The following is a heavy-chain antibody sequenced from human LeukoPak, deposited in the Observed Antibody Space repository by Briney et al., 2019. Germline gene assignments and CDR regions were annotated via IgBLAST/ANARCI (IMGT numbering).Heavy chain of an antibody. Sequence: SVKVSCKASGGTFSSYAISWVRQAPGQGLEWMGGIIPIFGTANYAQKFQGRVTITADESTSTAYMELSSLRSEDTAVYYCATYSTNNYNSTGMDVWGQGTTVTISS. CDR1: GGTFSSYA. J-gene: IGHJ6*02. CDR3: ATYSTNNYNSTGMDV. D-gene: IGHD2-15*01. CDR2: IIPIFGTA. V-gene: IGHV1-69*13.